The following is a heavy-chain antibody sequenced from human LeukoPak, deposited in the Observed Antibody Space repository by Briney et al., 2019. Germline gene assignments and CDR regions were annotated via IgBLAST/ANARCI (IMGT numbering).Heavy chain of an antibody. CDR3: AKGGYSGRLEYFQH. CDR2: ISWNSGSI. CDR1: GFTFDDYA. J-gene: IGHJ1*01. D-gene: IGHD1-26*01. Sequence: GGSLRLSCAASGFTFDDYAMHWVRHAPGKGLEWVSGISWNSGSIGYADSVKGRFTISRDNAKNSLYLQMNSLRAEDTALYYCAKGGYSGRLEYFQHWGQGTLVTVSS. V-gene: IGHV3-9*01.